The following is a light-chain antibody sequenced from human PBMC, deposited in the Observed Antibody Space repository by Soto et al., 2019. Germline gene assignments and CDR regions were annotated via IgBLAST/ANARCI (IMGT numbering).Light chain of an antibody. V-gene: IGLV1-40*01. CDR1: SSNIGAGYD. J-gene: IGLJ1*01. Sequence: QSVLTQPPSVSGAPGQRGTISCTGSSSNIGAGYDVHWYQQLPGTAPKLLIYGNSNRPSGVPDRFSGSKSGTSASLAITGLQAEDEADYYCQSYDSSLSGFYVFGTGTKVTV. CDR3: QSYDSSLSGFYV. CDR2: GNS.